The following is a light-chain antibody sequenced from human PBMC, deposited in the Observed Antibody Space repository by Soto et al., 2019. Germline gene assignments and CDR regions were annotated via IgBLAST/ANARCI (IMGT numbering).Light chain of an antibody. Sequence: ELVRTQSPATLSVSPGERATLSCRASQSVSSNLAWFQQKPGQAPRLLIYGASTRATGIPARFSGSGSGAEFTLTISSLQSEDFAVYYCQQYNNWRTFGQGTKVDIK. V-gene: IGKV3-15*01. CDR3: QQYNNWRT. CDR2: GAS. CDR1: QSVSSN. J-gene: IGKJ1*01.